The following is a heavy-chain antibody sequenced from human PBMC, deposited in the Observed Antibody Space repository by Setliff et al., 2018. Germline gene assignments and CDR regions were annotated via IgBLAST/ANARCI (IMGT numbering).Heavy chain of an antibody. D-gene: IGHD1-1*01. V-gene: IGHV4-39*07. CDR3: ARDMGQPYYFES. CDR1: GGSLSSSSHY. J-gene: IGHJ4*02. CDR2: IYYTGST. Sequence: SETLSLTCTVSGGSLSSSSHYWGWIRQPPGKGLEWIGSIYYTGSTYYNPSLKSRVTMSVDTSKRQFSLKLGSATAADTAVYYCARDMGQPYYFESWGLGTLVTVSS.